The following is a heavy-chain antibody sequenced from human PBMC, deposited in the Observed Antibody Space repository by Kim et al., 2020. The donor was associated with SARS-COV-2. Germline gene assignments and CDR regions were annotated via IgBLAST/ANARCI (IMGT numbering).Heavy chain of an antibody. J-gene: IGHJ4*02. V-gene: IGHV3-30*04. D-gene: IGHD2-21*01. CDR3: AREGGTSGRCGFFDN. Sequence: GGSLRLSCPASGLTFNNHIIHWVRQAPGKGLEWVAAMSFDGSKYYADSVKGRFTVSRDASETTQFLQVSSLRPDDTALYYCAREGGTSGRCGFFDNWGQGTLVTVSS. CDR1: GLTFNNHI. CDR2: MSFDGSK.